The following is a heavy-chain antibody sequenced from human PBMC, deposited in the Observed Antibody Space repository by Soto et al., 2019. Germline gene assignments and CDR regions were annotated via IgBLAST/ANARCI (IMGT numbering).Heavy chain of an antibody. J-gene: IGHJ4*02. V-gene: IGHV1-58*01. Sequence: SVKVSCKTSGFIFTSSAVQWVRQARGQGLEWMGRIIPTSGNANYAQKFQGRVTITTDKSTSTAYMELSSLRSEDTAVYYCARHLIGSGSYYQPFDYWGQGTLVTVSS. CDR1: GFIFTSSA. D-gene: IGHD3-10*01. CDR3: ARHLIGSGSYYQPFDY. CDR2: IIPTSGNA.